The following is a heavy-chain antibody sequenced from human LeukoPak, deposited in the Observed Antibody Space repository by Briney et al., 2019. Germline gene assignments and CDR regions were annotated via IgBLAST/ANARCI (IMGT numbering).Heavy chain of an antibody. CDR2: INPNSGGT. CDR3: ARPIVATMYAFDI. J-gene: IGHJ3*02. D-gene: IGHD5-12*01. V-gene: IGHV1-2*02. CDR1: GYTFTGYY. Sequence: GASVKVSCKASGYTFTGYYMHWVRQAPGQGLEWMGWINPNSGGTNYAQKFQGRVTMTRDTPISTAYMELSRLRSDDTAVYYCARPIVATMYAFDIWGQGTMVTVSS.